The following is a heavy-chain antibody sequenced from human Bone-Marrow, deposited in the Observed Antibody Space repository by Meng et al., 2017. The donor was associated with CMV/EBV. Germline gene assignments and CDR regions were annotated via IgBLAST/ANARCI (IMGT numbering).Heavy chain of an antibody. J-gene: IGHJ5*02. Sequence: GESRKTSFTPSGFRLNTSSGHWVRQAPGKGLEWVAVISYHAVNQSYADSVQGRFIVSRDNFKRSLYLQMNSLRPEDTAVYYCAASRVHPDFNDAIDPWGQGTLVTVSS. CDR3: AASRVHPDFNDAIDP. D-gene: IGHD3/OR15-3a*01. CDR1: GFRLNTSS. CDR2: ISYHAVNQ. V-gene: IGHV3-30-3*01.